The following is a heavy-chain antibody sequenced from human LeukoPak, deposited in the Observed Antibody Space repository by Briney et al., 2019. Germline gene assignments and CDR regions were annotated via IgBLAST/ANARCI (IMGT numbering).Heavy chain of an antibody. J-gene: IGHJ6*03. CDR3: ARATHGSKGYPYYMDV. CDR1: GFTFSSYS. CDR2: ISTSSNYI. V-gene: IGHV3-21*01. Sequence: GGSLRLSCAASGFTFSSYSMNWVRQAPGKGLEWVSSISTSSNYIYYADAVKGRFTISRDNAKNSLYLQMNSLRAEDTAVYYCARATHGSKGYPYYMDVWGKGTTVPVSS. D-gene: IGHD1-26*01.